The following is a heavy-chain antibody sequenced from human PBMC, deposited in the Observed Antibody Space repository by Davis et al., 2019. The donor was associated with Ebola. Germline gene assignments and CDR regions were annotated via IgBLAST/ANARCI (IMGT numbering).Heavy chain of an antibody. J-gene: IGHJ6*03. CDR1: GASMSEYY. CDR3: ARETWGTTSTPGYYYYYMDV. Sequence: SETLSLTCAVSGASMSEYYWAWMRQTPGKGLEWIGYIYDRGSADYNPSLKSRVTIFLDTSKNQFSLKLSSVTAADTAVYYCARETWGTTSTPGYYYYYMDVWGKGSTVTVSS. D-gene: IGHD1-7*01. CDR2: IYDRGSA. V-gene: IGHV4-59*01.